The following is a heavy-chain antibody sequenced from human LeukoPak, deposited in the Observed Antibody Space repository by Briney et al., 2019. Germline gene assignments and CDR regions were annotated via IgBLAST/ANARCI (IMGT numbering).Heavy chain of an antibody. J-gene: IGHJ4*02. Sequence: ASVKVSCKASGYTFTGYYIHWVRQAPGQGLEWMGWISPNSGDTNYAQKFQGRVTMTRDMSISTAYMELGRLTSDDTAVYYCAIVWDLPFDYWGQGTLVTASS. CDR2: ISPNSGDT. D-gene: IGHD1-26*01. V-gene: IGHV1-2*02. CDR3: AIVWDLPFDY. CDR1: GYTFTGYY.